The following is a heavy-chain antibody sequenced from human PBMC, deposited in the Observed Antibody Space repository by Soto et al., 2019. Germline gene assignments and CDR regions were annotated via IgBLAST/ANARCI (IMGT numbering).Heavy chain of an antibody. CDR1: GGSISSYY. D-gene: IGHD1-26*01. Sequence: PSETLSLTCTVSGGSISSYYWSWIRQPPGKGLEWIGYIYYSGSTNYNPSLKSRVTISVDTSKNQFSLKLSSVTAADTAVYYCARGLSQGPEQKNPYSALGYWGQGTLVTVSS. CDR3: ARGLSQGPEQKNPYSALGY. V-gene: IGHV4-59*01. J-gene: IGHJ4*02. CDR2: IYYSGST.